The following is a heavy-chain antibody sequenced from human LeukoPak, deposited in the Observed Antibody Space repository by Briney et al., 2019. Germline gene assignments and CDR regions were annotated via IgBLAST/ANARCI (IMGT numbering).Heavy chain of an antibody. V-gene: IGHV4-61*01. Sequence: PSETLSLTCTVSGGSISSGSYYWSWIRQPPGKGLEWIGYIYYSGSTNYNPSLKSRVTISVDTSKNQFSLKLSSVTAADTAVYYCARQRSSHYGSGSGVIDYWGQGTLVTVSS. D-gene: IGHD3-10*01. CDR2: IYYSGST. CDR1: GGSISSGSYY. CDR3: ARQRSSHYGSGSGVIDY. J-gene: IGHJ4*02.